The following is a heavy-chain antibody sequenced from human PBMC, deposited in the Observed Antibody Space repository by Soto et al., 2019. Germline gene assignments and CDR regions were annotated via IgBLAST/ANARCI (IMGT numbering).Heavy chain of an antibody. CDR1: GGTFSTYT. D-gene: IGHD1-26*01. V-gene: IGHV1-69*02. J-gene: IGHJ3*02. Sequence: PVKVSCKASGGTFSTYTISWLREAPGQGLEWMGRIIPMFGIAIYAQEFQGRVTITADKSTSTAYMEVTSLRSEDTALYYCARGGPSYWDALDIWGQGTMVT. CDR2: IIPMFGIA. CDR3: ARGGPSYWDALDI.